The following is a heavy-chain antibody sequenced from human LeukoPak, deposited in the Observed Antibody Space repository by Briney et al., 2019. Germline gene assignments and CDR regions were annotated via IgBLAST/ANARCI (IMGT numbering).Heavy chain of an antibody. CDR1: GFTLSSFA. CDR2: IVGSGAST. D-gene: IGHD4-17*01. J-gene: IGHJ2*01. CDR3: AKVRVVGDYNWFFDL. Sequence: GGSLRLSCAASGFTLSSFAMSWVRQAPGKGLEWVSAIVGSGASTYYADSVKGRFTISKDNSKNTLHLQMNSLRAEDTAIYHCAKVRVVGDYNWFFDLWGRGTLVTVSS. V-gene: IGHV3-23*01.